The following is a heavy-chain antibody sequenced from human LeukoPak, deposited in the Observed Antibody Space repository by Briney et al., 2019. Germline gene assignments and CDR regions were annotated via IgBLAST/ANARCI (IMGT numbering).Heavy chain of an antibody. Sequence: GGSLRLSCAASGFTFTTYWMHWDRQSPGKGLVWVSHISTDGSSTDYADSVKGRFTISRDNAKNTVYLQMNSLRAEDTAVYYCARDLYSGSVDYWGQGTLVTVSS. J-gene: IGHJ4*02. CDR1: GFTFTTYW. CDR2: ISTDGSST. V-gene: IGHV3-74*01. CDR3: ARDLYSGSVDY. D-gene: IGHD6-6*01.